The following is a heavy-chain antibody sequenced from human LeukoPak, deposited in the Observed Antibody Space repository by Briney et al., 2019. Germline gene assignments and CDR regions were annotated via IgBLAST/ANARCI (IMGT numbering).Heavy chain of an antibody. CDR2: VYSSGST. V-gene: IGHV3-66*01. D-gene: IGHD6-6*01. Sequence: GGSLRLSCSASGFTVSSKYMSWLPQAPGKGLVWGSVVYSSGSTYYADSVKGRFTISRDNSKSTLSLQMNRLRWEDTAVYYCATSLASARAAGYYFDYWGQGTLVTVSS. CDR1: GFTVSSKY. J-gene: IGHJ4*02. CDR3: ATSLASARAAGYYFDY.